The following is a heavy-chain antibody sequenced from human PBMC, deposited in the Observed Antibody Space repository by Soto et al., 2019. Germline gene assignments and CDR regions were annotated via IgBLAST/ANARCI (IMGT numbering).Heavy chain of an antibody. CDR1: GGTFSSYT. D-gene: IGHD1-1*01. Sequence: QVQLVQSGAEVKKPGSSVKFSCKASGGTFSSYTISWVRQAPGQGLEWMGRIIPILAIANYAQKFQGRVTITADKSTSTAYMELSSLRPEDTAVYYCARESMYNWNDGGNFDYWGQGTLVTVSS. CDR2: IIPILAIA. CDR3: ARESMYNWNDGGNFDY. V-gene: IGHV1-69*08. J-gene: IGHJ4*02.